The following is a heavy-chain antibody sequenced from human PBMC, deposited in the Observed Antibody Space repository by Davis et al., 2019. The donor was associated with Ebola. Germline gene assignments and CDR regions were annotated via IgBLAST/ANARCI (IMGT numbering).Heavy chain of an antibody. V-gene: IGHV1-2*02. CDR3: ARGGSGYYDFWSGHYYGMDV. CDR2: INPNSGGT. D-gene: IGHD3-3*01. Sequence: ASVKVSCKASGYTFTGYYMHWVRQAPGQGLEWMGWINPNSGGTNYAQKFQGRVTMTRDTSISTAYMELSRLRSDDTAVYYCARGGSGYYDFWSGHYYGMDVWGQGTTVTVSS. CDR1: GYTFTGYY. J-gene: IGHJ6*02.